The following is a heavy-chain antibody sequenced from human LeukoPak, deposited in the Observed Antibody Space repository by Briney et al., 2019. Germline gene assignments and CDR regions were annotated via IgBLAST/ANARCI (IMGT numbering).Heavy chain of an antibody. CDR3: ARDLSGGDYGGNSGGFVI. Sequence: ASVKVSCKASGGTFSSYAISWVRQAPGQGLEWMGGIIPIFGTANYAQKFQGRVTIIADESTSTAYMELSSLRSEDTAVYYCARDLSGGDYGGNSGGFVIWGQGTMVTVSS. CDR1: GGTFSSYA. J-gene: IGHJ3*02. V-gene: IGHV1-69*01. CDR2: IIPIFGTA. D-gene: IGHD4-23*01.